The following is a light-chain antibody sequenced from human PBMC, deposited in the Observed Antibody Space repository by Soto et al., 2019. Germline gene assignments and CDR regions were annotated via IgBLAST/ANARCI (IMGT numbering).Light chain of an antibody. CDR1: QGISSY. J-gene: IGKJ3*01. Sequence: DIQLTQSPSFLSASVGDRVTITCRASQGISSYLAWYQQKPGKAPKLLIYAASTLQSGVPSRFSGSGSGTEFTLTIRSLQPEDFATYYCQQLNSYPLTFGPRTKVDIK. V-gene: IGKV1-9*01. CDR2: AAS. CDR3: QQLNSYPLT.